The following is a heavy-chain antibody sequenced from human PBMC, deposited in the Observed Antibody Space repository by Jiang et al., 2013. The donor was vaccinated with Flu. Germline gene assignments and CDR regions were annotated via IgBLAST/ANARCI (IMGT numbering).Heavy chain of an antibody. CDR2: TYYRSKWYN. J-gene: IGHJ5*02. V-gene: IGHV6-1*01. D-gene: IGHD3-22*01. CDR3: ARETNKRTYYYDSSGYDWFDP. CDR1: GDSVSSNSAA. Sequence: QTLSLTCAISGDSVSSNSAAWNWIRQSPSRGLEWLGRTYYRSKWYNDYAVSVKSRITINPDTSKNQFSLQLNSVTPEDTAVYYCARETNKRTYYYDSSGYDWFDPWGQGTLVTVSS.